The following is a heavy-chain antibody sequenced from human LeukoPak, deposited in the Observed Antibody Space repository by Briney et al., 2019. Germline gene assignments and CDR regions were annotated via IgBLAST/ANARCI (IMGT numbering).Heavy chain of an antibody. CDR1: GGSISSSSYY. D-gene: IGHD6-13*01. V-gene: IGHV4-39*01. CDR3: ARRSRIAAAGFFDY. Sequence: SETLSLTCTVPGGSISSSSYYWGWIRQPPGKGLEWIGSIYYSGSTYYNPSLKSRVTISVDTSKNQFSLKLSSVTAADTAVYYCARRSRIAAAGFFDYWGQGTLVTVSS. J-gene: IGHJ4*02. CDR2: IYYSGST.